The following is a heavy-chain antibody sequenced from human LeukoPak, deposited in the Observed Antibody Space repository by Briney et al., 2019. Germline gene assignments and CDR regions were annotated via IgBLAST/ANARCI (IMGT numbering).Heavy chain of an antibody. J-gene: IGHJ3*02. D-gene: IGHD3-16*01. CDR3: AREAGGSAFDI. CDR2: IYSGGST. CDR1: GFTVSSNY. Sequence: TGGSLRLSCAASGFTVSSNYMSWVRQAPGKGLEWVSIIYSGGSTYYADSVKGRFTISRHNSKNTLYLQMNSLRAEDTAVYYCAREAGGSAFDIWGQGTMVTVSS. V-gene: IGHV3-53*04.